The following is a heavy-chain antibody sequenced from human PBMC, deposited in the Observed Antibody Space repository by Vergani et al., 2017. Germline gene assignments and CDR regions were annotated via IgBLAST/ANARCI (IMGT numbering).Heavy chain of an antibody. Sequence: QVQLVQSGAEVGKPGASVKISCKASGYTFTAYYIHWVRQAPEQGLEWVGVISPDGFSTFYAQKFQGRVTITRDTSTSTVYVEVTSQRSDDTAVYYCAREPSLAGFFDYWGQGTLVTVSS. V-gene: IGHV1-46*03. CDR1: GYTFTAYY. CDR2: ISPDGFST. J-gene: IGHJ4*02. CDR3: AREPSLAGFFDY. D-gene: IGHD6-19*01.